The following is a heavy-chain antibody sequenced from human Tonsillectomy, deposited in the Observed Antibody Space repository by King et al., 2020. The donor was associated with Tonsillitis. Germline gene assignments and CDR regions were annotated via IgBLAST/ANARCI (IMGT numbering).Heavy chain of an antibody. D-gene: IGHD5-12*01. CDR3: AKQGGYSGYDHIDY. J-gene: IGHJ4*02. V-gene: IGHV3-23*04. Sequence: VQLVESGGGLVQPGGSLRLSCAVSGLTFSSYAMSWVRQAPGKGLEWVSAISGGGGSTHHADSVKGRFTISRDNSKNTLYLQMNSLRAGATAVYYCAKQGGYSGYDHIDYWGQGTLVTVSS. CDR2: ISGGGGST. CDR1: GLTFSSYA.